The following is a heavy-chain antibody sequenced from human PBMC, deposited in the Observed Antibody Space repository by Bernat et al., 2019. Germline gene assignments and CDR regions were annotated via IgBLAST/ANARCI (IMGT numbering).Heavy chain of an antibody. Sequence: QVRLVESGGGLVKPGGSLRLSCAASGFTFSDYYMSWIRQAPGKGLDRVSYISSSSSYTNYADSVKGRFTISRDNAKNSLYLQMNSLRAEDTAVYYYARGTSTSAPYMDVWGKGTTVTVSS. V-gene: IGHV3-11*05. CDR1: GFTFSDYY. CDR3: ARGTSTSAPYMDV. CDR2: ISSSSSYT. J-gene: IGHJ6*03.